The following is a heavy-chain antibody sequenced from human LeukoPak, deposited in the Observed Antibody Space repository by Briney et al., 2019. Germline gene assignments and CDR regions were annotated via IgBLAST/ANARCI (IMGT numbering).Heavy chain of an antibody. D-gene: IGHD3-22*01. J-gene: IGHJ4*02. CDR3: ARGDYDTHGYQTR. CDR2: INTNTGNP. Sequence: ASVKVFCKASGYIFTNYVLHWVRQAPGQGLEWMGWINTNTGNPTYAQGFTGRFVFSLDTSVSTAYLQISSLKADDTAMYYCARGDYDTHGYQTRWGQGTLVTVSS. CDR1: GYIFTNYV. V-gene: IGHV7-4-1*02.